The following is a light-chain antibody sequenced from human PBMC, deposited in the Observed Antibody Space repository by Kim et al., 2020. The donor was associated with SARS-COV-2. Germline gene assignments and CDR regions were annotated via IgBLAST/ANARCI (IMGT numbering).Light chain of an antibody. J-gene: IGLJ2*01. Sequence: QSALTQPASVSGSPGQSITISCTGTSSDVGGYNYVSWYQQHPGKAPKLMIYDVSKRPSGVSNRFSGSKSGNTASLTISGLQAEDEADYYCSSYTSSSLVVFGGGTQLT. CDR3: SSYTSSSLVV. V-gene: IGLV2-14*01. CDR1: SSDVGGYNY. CDR2: DVS.